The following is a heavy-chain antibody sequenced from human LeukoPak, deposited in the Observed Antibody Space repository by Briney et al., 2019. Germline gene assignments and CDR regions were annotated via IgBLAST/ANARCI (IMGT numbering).Heavy chain of an antibody. D-gene: IGHD6-6*01. CDR2: IYSDGSST. Sequence: GGSXXLSCAASGFTFSTYWMHWVRQAPGKGLVWVSRIYSDGSSTNYADSVKGRFTISRDNAKNTLSLQMNSLRAEDTAVYYCARAAQGVGPAFDYWGQGTLSPSPQ. V-gene: IGHV3-74*01. J-gene: IGHJ4*02. CDR1: GFTFSTYW. CDR3: ARAAQGVGPAFDY.